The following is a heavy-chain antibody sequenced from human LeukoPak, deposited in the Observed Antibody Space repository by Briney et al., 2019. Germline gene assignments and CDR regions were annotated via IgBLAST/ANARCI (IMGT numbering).Heavy chain of an antibody. CDR1: GYTFTSYG. V-gene: IGHV1-18*01. CDR3: ARTVYDILTGYYTHFDY. Sequence: ASVKVPCKASGYTFTSYGISWVRKAPGQGLEWMGWISAYNGNTNYAQKLQGRVTMTTDTSTSTAYMELRSLRSDDTAVYYCARTVYDILTGYYTHFDYWGQGTLVTVSS. J-gene: IGHJ4*02. D-gene: IGHD3-9*01. CDR2: ISAYNGNT.